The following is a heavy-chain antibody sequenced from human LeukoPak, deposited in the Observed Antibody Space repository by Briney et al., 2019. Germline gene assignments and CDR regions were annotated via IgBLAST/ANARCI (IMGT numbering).Heavy chain of an antibody. J-gene: IGHJ4*02. Sequence: GGSLRLSCAASGFSFSTYYVNWVRQAPGQGLEWVSCISSSRTYIYYADSVRGRFAISRDNAKNSLYLQMNSLRAEDTAVYYCARENNGSFDYWGQGSLVTVPS. CDR2: ISSSRTYI. CDR1: GFSFSTYY. D-gene: IGHD1/OR15-1a*01. V-gene: IGHV3-21*01. CDR3: ARENNGSFDY.